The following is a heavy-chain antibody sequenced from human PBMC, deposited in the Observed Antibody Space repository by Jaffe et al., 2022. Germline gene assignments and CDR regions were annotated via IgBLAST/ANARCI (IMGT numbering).Heavy chain of an antibody. CDR3: TTDRDWALDY. Sequence: QVELVQSESDVKTPGSSVKVSCKTSGYTFTNYHMHWVRQAPGQGLEWLGRIHPNSGVTTYAHHVQGRLTLTRDTSRSVAYMELSGLTSDDTAFYFCTTDRDWALDYWGQGTLVTVSS. CDR1: GYTFTNYH. CDR2: IHPNSGVT. V-gene: IGHV1-2*06. J-gene: IGHJ4*02. D-gene: IGHD3-9*01.